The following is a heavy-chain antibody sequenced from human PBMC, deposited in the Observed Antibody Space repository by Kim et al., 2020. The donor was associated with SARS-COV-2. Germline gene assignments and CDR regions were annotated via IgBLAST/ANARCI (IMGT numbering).Heavy chain of an antibody. V-gene: IGHV4-34*01. Sequence: SETLSLTCAVYGGSFSGYYWSWIRQPPGKGLEWIGEINHSGSTNYNPSLKSRVTISVDTSKNQFSLKLSSVTAADTAVYYCARRSSSWYMDVWGQGTTVTVSS. J-gene: IGHJ6*03. CDR2: INHSGST. CDR3: ARRSSSWYMDV. CDR1: GGSFSGYY. D-gene: IGHD6-13*01.